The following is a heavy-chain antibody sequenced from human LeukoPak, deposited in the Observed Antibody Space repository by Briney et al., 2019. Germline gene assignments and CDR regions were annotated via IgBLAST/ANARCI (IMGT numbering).Heavy chain of an antibody. CDR3: AKGWRGFDY. V-gene: IGHV3-30*02. J-gene: IGHJ4*02. D-gene: IGHD5-24*01. Sequence: GGSLRLSCAASGLTFSSYGMHWVRQAPGKGLEWVAVIWYDGSNKYYADSVKGRFTISRDNSKNTLYLQMNSLRAEDTAVYYCAKGWRGFDYWGQGTLVTVSS. CDR2: IWYDGSNK. CDR1: GLTFSSYG.